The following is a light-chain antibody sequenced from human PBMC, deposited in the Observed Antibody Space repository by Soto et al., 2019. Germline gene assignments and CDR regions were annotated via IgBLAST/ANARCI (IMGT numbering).Light chain of an antibody. V-gene: IGKV1-5*01. CDR1: QSINSW. Sequence: DIHMTQSPSTLSASLGDRVSITCRASQSINSWLAWYQQKPGKAPKLLIYDASSLQSGVPSRFSGSESGAEFTLTISGLQPDDFATYYCQQTYSTPFTFGPGTKVDIK. CDR2: DAS. J-gene: IGKJ3*01. CDR3: QQTYSTPFT.